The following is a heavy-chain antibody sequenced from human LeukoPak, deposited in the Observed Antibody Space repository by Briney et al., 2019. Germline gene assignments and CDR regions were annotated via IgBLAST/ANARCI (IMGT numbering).Heavy chain of an antibody. D-gene: IGHD6-19*01. V-gene: IGHV4-39*01. CDR2: IYYSGST. CDR1: GGSISSSSYY. Sequence: PSETLSLTCTVSGGSISSSSYYWGWIRQPPGKGLEWIGSIYYSGSTYYNPSLKSRVTISVDTSKNQFSLKLSTVTAADTAVYYCARHAPQWLAYNWFDPWGQGTLVTVSS. J-gene: IGHJ5*02. CDR3: ARHAPQWLAYNWFDP.